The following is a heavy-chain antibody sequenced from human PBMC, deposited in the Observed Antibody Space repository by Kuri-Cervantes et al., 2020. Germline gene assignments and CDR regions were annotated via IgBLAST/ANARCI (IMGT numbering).Heavy chain of an antibody. D-gene: IGHD6-19*01. CDR3: ASLWLVQVSGMDV. CDR1: GGSISSSNW. V-gene: IGHV4-4*02. CDR2: IYHSGST. J-gene: IGHJ6*02. Sequence: SETLSLTCAVSGGSISSSNWWSWVRQPPGKGLEWIGEIYHSGSTNYNPSLKSRVTISVDKSKNQFSLKLSSVIAADTAVYYCASLWLVQVSGMDVWGQGTTVTVSS.